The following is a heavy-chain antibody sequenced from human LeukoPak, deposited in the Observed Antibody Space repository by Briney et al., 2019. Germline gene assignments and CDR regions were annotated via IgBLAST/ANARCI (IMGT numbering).Heavy chain of an antibody. V-gene: IGHV4-4*02. CDR1: GSSISRPYW. J-gene: IGHJ4*02. Sequence: SETLSLTCAVSGSSISRPYWWNWVRQPPGGGLGWIGEISDGGNTHYKPSLRGRITISVDKSKNQVSLKLNSVTAEDTAVYYCGRDGRSYYYDSSGYQNYYWGQGTLVTVSS. CDR2: ISDGGNT. D-gene: IGHD3-22*01. CDR3: GRDGRSYYYDSSGYQNYY.